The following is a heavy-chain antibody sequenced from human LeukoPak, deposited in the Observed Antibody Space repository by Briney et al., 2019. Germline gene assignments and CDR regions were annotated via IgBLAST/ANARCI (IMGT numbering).Heavy chain of an antibody. CDR3: ARDGTPKVRYCSSTSCRRSRWFDP. CDR1: GFTFSSYG. V-gene: IGHV3-33*01. CDR2: IWYYGSNK. Sequence: GGSLRLSCAASGFTFSSYGMHWVCQAAGKGLEWVAVIWYYGSNKYYADSVKGRFTISRDNSKNTLYLQMNSLRAEDTAVYYCARDGTPKVRYCSSTSCRRSRWFDPWGQRSLVTVSS. J-gene: IGHJ5*02. D-gene: IGHD2-2*01.